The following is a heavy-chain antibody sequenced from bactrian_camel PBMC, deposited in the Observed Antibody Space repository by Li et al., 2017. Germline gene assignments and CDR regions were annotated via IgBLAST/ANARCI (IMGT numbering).Heavy chain of an antibody. Sequence: VQLVESGGGLVQPGGSLRLSCAASGFTFSSYWVYWVRQAPGKRLEWVSIINSGSGSTYYADSVKGRFTISRDNAKNTLYLQMNSLKPEDTAVHYCVSDALWLARYYSTNDWAYWGQGTQVTVS. CDR3: VSDALWLARYYSTNDWAY. D-gene: IGHD4*01. CDR1: GFTFSSYW. J-gene: IGHJ4*01. CDR2: INSGSGST. V-gene: IGHV3S1*01.